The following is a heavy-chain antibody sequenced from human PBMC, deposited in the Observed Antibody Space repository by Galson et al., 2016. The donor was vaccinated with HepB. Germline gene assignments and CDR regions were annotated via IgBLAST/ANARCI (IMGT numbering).Heavy chain of an antibody. V-gene: IGHV4-31*09. CDR2: IYDNGST. Sequence: LSLTCTVSGGSLSGGGYYWSWIRQSPGRGLEWIGYIYDNGSTDYNPSLKSRVTISMDKSKNQFSLQLRSMTAADTAVYYCAMSTGSYRLDYWGQGSLVTVSS. D-gene: IGHD6-19*01. J-gene: IGHJ4*02. CDR1: GGSLSGGGYY. CDR3: AMSTGSYRLDY.